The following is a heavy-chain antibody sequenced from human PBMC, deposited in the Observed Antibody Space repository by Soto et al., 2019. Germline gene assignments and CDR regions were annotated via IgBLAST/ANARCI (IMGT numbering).Heavy chain of an antibody. Sequence: QVQLQESGPGLVKPSQTLSLTCTVSGGSISSVDYYWSWIRQPPGKGLEWIGYIYYRGSTYYNPSLKSRVTLSVDTSKNQFSLKLSSVTAADTAVYYCARTTITRFYFDYWGQGTLVTVSS. D-gene: IGHD3-9*01. CDR3: ARTTITRFYFDY. CDR2: IYYRGST. CDR1: GGSISSVDYY. J-gene: IGHJ4*02. V-gene: IGHV4-30-4*01.